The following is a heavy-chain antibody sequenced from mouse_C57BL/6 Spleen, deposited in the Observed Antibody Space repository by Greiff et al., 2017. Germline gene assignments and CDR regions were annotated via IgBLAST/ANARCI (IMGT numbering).Heavy chain of an antibody. J-gene: IGHJ4*01. CDR1: GYTFTDYY. D-gene: IGHD5-5*01. Sequence: EVMLQQSGPELVKPGASVKISCKASGYTFTDYYMNWVKQSHGKSLEWIGDINPNNGGTSYNQKFKGKATLTVDKSSSTAYMELRSLTSEDSAVYYCAILPVFYAMDYWGQGTSVTVSS. CDR3: AILPVFYAMDY. V-gene: IGHV1-26*01. CDR2: INPNNGGT.